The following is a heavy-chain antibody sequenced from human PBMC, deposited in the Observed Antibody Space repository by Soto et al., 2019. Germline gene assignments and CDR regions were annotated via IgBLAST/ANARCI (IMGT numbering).Heavy chain of an antibody. CDR1: GYSFTSYW. Sequence: PGESLKISCNGSGYSFTSYWISWVRQMPGKGLKWMGRIDPSDSYTNYSPSFQGHVTISADKSISTAYLQWSSLKASDTAMYYCARHPLEVVAADYGMDVWGQGTMVTVSS. CDR2: IDPSDSYT. CDR3: ARHPLEVVAADYGMDV. D-gene: IGHD2-15*01. V-gene: IGHV5-10-1*01. J-gene: IGHJ6*02.